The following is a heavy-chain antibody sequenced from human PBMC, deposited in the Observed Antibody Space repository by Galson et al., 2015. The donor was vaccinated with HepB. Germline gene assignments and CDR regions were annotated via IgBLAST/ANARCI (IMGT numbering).Heavy chain of an antibody. CDR3: ARDDRGDYSSSCDY. J-gene: IGHJ4*02. D-gene: IGHD6-13*01. V-gene: IGHV3-33*01. Sequence: SLRLSCAASGFTFSSYGMHWVRQAPGKGLEWVAVIWYDGSNKYYADSVKGRFTISRDNSKNTLYLQMNSLRAEDTAVYYCARDDRGDYSSSCDYWGQGTLVTVSS. CDR2: IWYDGSNK. CDR1: GFTFSSYG.